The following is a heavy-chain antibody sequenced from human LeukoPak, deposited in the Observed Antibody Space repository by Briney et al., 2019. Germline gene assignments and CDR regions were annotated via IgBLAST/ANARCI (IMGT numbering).Heavy chain of an antibody. Sequence: GGSLRLSCAASGFTFSSYWMHWVRQAPGKGLVWVSRINSDGSSTSYADSVKGRFTISRDNAKNTLYLQMNSLRAEDTAVYYCARVVAAVAGTVDHDYWGQGTLATVSS. CDR2: INSDGSST. J-gene: IGHJ4*02. CDR3: ARVVAAVAGTVDHDY. CDR1: GFTFSSYW. V-gene: IGHV3-74*01. D-gene: IGHD6-19*01.